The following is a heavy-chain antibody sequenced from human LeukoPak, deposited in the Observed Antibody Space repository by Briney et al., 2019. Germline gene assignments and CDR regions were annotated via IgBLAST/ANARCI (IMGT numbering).Heavy chain of an antibody. CDR3: ARYYHNWFDP. CDR2: IYYSGST. D-gene: IGHD3-16*01. J-gene: IGHJ5*02. Sequence: SSETLSLTCTVSGGSISSYYWSWIRQPPGKGLEWIGYIYYSGSTNYNPSLKSRVTISVDTSKNQFSLKLSSVTAADTAVYYCARYYHNWFDPWGQGTLVTVSS. CDR1: GGSISSYY. V-gene: IGHV4-59*01.